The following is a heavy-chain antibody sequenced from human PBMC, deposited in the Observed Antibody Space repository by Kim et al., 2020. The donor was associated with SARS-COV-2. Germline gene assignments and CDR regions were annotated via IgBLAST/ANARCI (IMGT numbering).Heavy chain of an antibody. V-gene: IGHV3-48*02. CDR3: AMGDVAGCYYS. CDR1: GFTFSSYS. D-gene: IGHD3-10*01. J-gene: IGHJ5*02. CDR2: ITSSSRTI. Sequence: GGSLRLSCAASGFTFSSYSMSWVRQAPGKGLEWVSYITSSSRTIYYAYAEMGLSTMSSNNGKKSLYLQKNIRSDEATALYCLAMGDVAGCYYSWCQGALV.